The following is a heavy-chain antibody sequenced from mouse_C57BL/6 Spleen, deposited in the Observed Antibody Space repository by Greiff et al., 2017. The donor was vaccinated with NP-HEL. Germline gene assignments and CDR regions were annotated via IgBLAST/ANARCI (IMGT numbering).Heavy chain of an antibody. V-gene: IGHV1-18*01. D-gene: IGHD1-1*01. Sequence: EVQLVESGPELVKPGASVKIPCKASGYTFTDYNMDWVKQSHGKSLEWIGDINPNNGGTIYNQKFKGKATLTVDKSSSTAYMELRSLTSEDTAVYYCARRSYGSPYYYAMDYWGQGTSVTVSS. J-gene: IGHJ4*01. CDR2: INPNNGGT. CDR1: GYTFTDYN. CDR3: ARRSYGSPYYYAMDY.